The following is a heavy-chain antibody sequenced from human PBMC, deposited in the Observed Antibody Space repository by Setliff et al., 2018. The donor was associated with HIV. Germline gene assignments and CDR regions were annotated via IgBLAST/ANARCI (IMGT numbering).Heavy chain of an antibody. CDR2: IKQDGSEI. Sequence: GGSLRLSCVDSGFNFRGYWMGWVRQAPGKGLEWVASIKQDGSEIYYVESVKGRFTISRDNAKNSLYLQLNRLTADDTAVYYCARDSGTTMGASGPGYWGQGTLVTVSS. D-gene: IGHD1-26*01. CDR1: GFNFRGYW. V-gene: IGHV3-7*01. J-gene: IGHJ4*02. CDR3: ARDSGTTMGASGPGY.